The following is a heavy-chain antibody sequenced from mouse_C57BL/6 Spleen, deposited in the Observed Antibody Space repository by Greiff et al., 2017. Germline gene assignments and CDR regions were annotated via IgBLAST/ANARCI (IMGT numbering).Heavy chain of an antibody. J-gene: IGHJ1*03. CDR3: ARDPPLYGSSPYWYFDV. Sequence: VQLQQSGPGLVKPSQSLSLTCSVTGYSITSGYYWNWIRQFPGNKLEWMGYISYDGSNNYNPSLKNRISITRDTSKNQFFLKLNSVTTEDTATYYCARDPPLYGSSPYWYFDVWGTGTTVTVSS. CDR2: ISYDGSN. CDR1: GYSITSGYY. D-gene: IGHD1-1*01. V-gene: IGHV3-6*01.